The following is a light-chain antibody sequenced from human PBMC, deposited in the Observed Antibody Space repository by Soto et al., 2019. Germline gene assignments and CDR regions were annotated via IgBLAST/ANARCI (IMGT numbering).Light chain of an antibody. CDR2: DAS. CDR1: QSISAW. J-gene: IGKJ2*01. Sequence: DIQMTQSPSTLSASVGDRVTITCRASQSISAWLAWYQQIPGKAPKLLIYDASSLESGVPSRFSGSGYVTEFTLTISSLQPDDVAAYYCQQYNSYSPTFGQGTKLEI. CDR3: QQYNSYSPT. V-gene: IGKV1-5*01.